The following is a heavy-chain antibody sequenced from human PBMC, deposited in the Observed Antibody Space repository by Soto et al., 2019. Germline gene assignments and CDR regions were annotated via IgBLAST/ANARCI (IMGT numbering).Heavy chain of an antibody. Sequence: GGSLRLSCAASGFTFSSYAMSWVRQAPGKGLEWVSAISGSGGSTYYADSVKGRFTISRDNSKNTLYLQMNSLRAEDTAVYYCAKYQGSLADSGWSYGVYWGQGTLVTVSS. CDR3: AKYQGSLADSGWSYGVY. CDR1: GFTFSSYA. D-gene: IGHD6-19*01. J-gene: IGHJ4*02. CDR2: ISGSGGST. V-gene: IGHV3-23*01.